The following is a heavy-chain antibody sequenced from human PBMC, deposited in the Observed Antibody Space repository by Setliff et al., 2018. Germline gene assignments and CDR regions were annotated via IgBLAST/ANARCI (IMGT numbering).Heavy chain of an antibody. Sequence: SVKVSCKASGGTLSGYAFSWVRQAPGQGLEWVGGITPIFETAHYAQKFQDRVTITADKSTSTVYMELNSLISEDTAVYYCSRLVRYCTTTTCQSVPGAEVWGQGTLVTVSS. V-gene: IGHV1-69*06. J-gene: IGHJ4*02. CDR1: GGTLSGYA. CDR3: SRLVRYCTTTTCQSVPGAEV. CDR2: ITPIFETA. D-gene: IGHD2-8*01.